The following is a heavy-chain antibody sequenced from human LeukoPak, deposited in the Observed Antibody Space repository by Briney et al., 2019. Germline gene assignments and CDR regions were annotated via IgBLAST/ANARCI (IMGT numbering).Heavy chain of an antibody. J-gene: IGHJ5*02. D-gene: IGHD2-15*01. CDR1: GYTFTSYG. CDR2: ISAYNGNT. CDR3: ARVPNILGYCSGGSCYGRSWFDP. V-gene: IGHV1-18*01. Sequence: ASVKVSCKASGYTFTSYGISWVRQAPGQGLEWMGWISAYNGNTNYAQKLQGRVTMTTDTSTSTAYMELKSLRSDDTAVYYCARVPNILGYCSGGSCYGRSWFDPWGQGTLVTVSS.